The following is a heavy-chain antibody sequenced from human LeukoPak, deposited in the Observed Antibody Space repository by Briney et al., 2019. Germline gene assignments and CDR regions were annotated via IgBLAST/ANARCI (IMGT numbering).Heavy chain of an antibody. CDR3: ARDLGDGYNWFDP. CDR2: TYYRSKWYN. CDR1: GDGVFSSSAA. D-gene: IGHD5-24*01. V-gene: IGHV6-1*01. Sequence: SQTLSLTCAISGDGVFSSSAAWNWIRQSPSRGLEWLGRTYYRSKWYNDYAVSVKSRITINPDTSKNQFSLQLNSVTPEDTAVYYCARDLGDGYNWFDPWGQGTLVTVSS. J-gene: IGHJ5*02.